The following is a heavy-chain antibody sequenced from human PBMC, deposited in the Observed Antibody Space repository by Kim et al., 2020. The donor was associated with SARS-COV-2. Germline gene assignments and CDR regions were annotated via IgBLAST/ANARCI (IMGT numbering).Heavy chain of an antibody. Sequence: GGSLRLSCTASGFTFGDYAMSWVRQAPGKGLEWVGFIRSKAYGGTTEYAASVKGRLTISTDDSKSIAYLQMNSLKTEDTAVYYCTRPEYYYDSSGYYSRYYYYGMDVWGQGTTVPVSS. D-gene: IGHD3-22*01. V-gene: IGHV3-49*04. CDR1: GFTFGDYA. J-gene: IGHJ6*02. CDR3: TRPEYYYDSSGYYSRYYYYGMDV. CDR2: IRSKAYGGTT.